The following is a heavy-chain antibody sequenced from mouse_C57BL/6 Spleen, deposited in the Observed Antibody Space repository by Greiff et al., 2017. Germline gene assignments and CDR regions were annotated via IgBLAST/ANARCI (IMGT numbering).Heavy chain of an antibody. D-gene: IGHD4-1*01. J-gene: IGHJ2*01. CDR1: GYTFTDYN. V-gene: IGHV1-18*01. CDR3: ARWRTGNFDY. CDR2: INPNNGGT. Sequence: EVQLQQSGPELVKPGASVKIPCKASGYTFTDYNMDWVKQSHGKSLEWIGDINPNNGGTIYNQKFKGKATFTVDKSYSTAYMELRSLTAEDTAVYYCARWRTGNFDYWGQGTTLTVSS.